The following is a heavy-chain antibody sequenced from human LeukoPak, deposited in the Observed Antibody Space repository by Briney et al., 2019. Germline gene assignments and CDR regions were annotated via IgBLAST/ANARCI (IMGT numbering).Heavy chain of an antibody. CDR1: GGSISSSNW. D-gene: IGHD2-2*01. V-gene: IGHV4-4*02. Sequence: SEILSLTCAVSGGSISSSNWWSWVRQPPGKGLEWIGEIYHSGSTNYNPSLKSRVTISVDTSKNQFSLKLSSVTAADTAVYYCARRRCSSTNCYAGYFDYWGQGTLVTASS. CDR3: ARRRCSSTNCYAGYFDY. CDR2: IYHSGST. J-gene: IGHJ4*02.